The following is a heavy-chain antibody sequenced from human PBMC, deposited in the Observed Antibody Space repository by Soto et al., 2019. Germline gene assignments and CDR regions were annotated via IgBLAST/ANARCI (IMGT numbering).Heavy chain of an antibody. J-gene: IGHJ1*01. CDR2: ISSTSSSI. V-gene: IGHV3-48*02. CDR1: GFTFSNYN. Sequence: EVQLVESGGGLVQPGGSLRLSCAASGFTFSNYNMNWVRQAPGKGLEWVSYISSTSSSIYYADSVKGRFTISRDNAKNSLYLQMNSLRDEDTAVYYCARGEYCGGDCYRGVYFRHWGQGTLVTVSS. D-gene: IGHD2-21*02. CDR3: ARGEYCGGDCYRGVYFRH.